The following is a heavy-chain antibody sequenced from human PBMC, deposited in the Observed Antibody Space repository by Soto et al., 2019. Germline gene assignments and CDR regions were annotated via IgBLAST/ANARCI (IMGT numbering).Heavy chain of an antibody. CDR1: GGSISGSSYF. CDR3: ARHLGWWEPSAHHYYGMDV. D-gene: IGHD2-15*01. Sequence: SETLSLTCTVSGGSISGSSYFWGWIRQPPGKRLEWIATVYYSGSTYHSPSLKSRATISVDTSKNQFSLKLTSVTAADTAMYYCARHLGWWEPSAHHYYGMDVWGQGTTVTVSS. V-gene: IGHV4-39*01. J-gene: IGHJ6*02. CDR2: VYYSGST.